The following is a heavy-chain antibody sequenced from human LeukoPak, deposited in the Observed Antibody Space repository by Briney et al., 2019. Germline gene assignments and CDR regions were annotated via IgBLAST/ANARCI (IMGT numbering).Heavy chain of an antibody. J-gene: IGHJ6*02. CDR2: ISWNSGSI. D-gene: IGHD5-18*01. V-gene: IGHV3-9*01. CDR1: GFTFSSYW. Sequence: PGGSLRLSCEASGFTFSSYWMSWVRQAPGKGLEWVSGISWNSGSIGYADSVKGRFTISRDNAKNSLYLQMNSLRAEDTALYYCAKGPSFGEHYYYYYGMDVWGQGTTVTVSS. CDR3: AKGPSFGEHYYYYYGMDV.